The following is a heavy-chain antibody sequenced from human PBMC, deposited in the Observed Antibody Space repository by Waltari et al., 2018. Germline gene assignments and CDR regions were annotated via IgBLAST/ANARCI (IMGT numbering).Heavy chain of an antibody. Sequence: QVQLVQSGAEVKKPGASVKVSCKASGYTFTSYGISWVRQAPGQGLEWMGWISAYNGNTNYAQKLQGRVTMTTDTSTSTAYMELRSLRSDDTAVYYCARVFGTYYDFWSGYYTGWFDPWGQGTLVTVSS. J-gene: IGHJ5*02. CDR3: ARVFGTYYDFWSGYYTGWFDP. D-gene: IGHD3-3*01. V-gene: IGHV1-18*01. CDR1: GYTFTSYG. CDR2: ISAYNGNT.